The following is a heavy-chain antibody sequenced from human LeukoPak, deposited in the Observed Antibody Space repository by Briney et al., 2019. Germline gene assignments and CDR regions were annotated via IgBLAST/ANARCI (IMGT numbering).Heavy chain of an antibody. CDR1: GFTFSSYW. CDR3: ASWYSGYDRGFDY. Sequence: PGGSLRLSCAASGFTFSSYWMSWVRQAPGKGLEWVPNIKQDGSEKYYVDSVKGRFTISRDNAKNSLYLQMNSLRAEDTAVYYCASWYSGYDRGFDYWGQGTLVTVSS. V-gene: IGHV3-7*01. CDR2: IKQDGSEK. D-gene: IGHD5-12*01. J-gene: IGHJ4*02.